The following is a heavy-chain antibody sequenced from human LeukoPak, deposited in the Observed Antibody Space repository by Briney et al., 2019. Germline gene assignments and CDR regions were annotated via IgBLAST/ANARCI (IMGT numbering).Heavy chain of an antibody. Sequence: PGGSLRLSCAASGFTFSSFSMSWVRQAPGKGLEWISYISSGSSTRYYAESVKGRFTIFRDNAKKSLYLQMNSLRDEDTAVYYCASVHYAMDVWGQGTTVTVSS. CDR2: ISSGSSTR. CDR3: ASVHYAMDV. J-gene: IGHJ6*02. CDR1: GFTFSSFS. V-gene: IGHV3-48*02.